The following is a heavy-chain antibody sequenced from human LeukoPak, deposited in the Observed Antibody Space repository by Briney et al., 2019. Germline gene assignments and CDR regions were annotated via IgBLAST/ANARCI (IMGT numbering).Heavy chain of an antibody. CDR2: IYYSGST. V-gene: IGHV4-39*01. Sequence: PSETLSLTCTVSGGSISSSSYYWGWIRQPPGKGLEWIGSIYYSGSTYYNPSLKSRVTISVDTSKNQFSLKLSSVTAADTAVYYCARHSSGWYLEDYWGQGTLVTVSS. CDR1: GGSISSSSYY. D-gene: IGHD6-19*01. CDR3: ARHSSGWYLEDY. J-gene: IGHJ4*02.